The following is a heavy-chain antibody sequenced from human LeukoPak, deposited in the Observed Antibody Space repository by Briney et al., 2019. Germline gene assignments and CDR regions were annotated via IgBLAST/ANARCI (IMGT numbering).Heavy chain of an antibody. V-gene: IGHV3-9*01. CDR3: VSNGSGMGTGDAFDI. CDR2: ISWNSGSI. D-gene: IGHD3-10*01. CDR1: GFTFDDYA. Sequence: GGSLRLSCAASGFTFDDYAMHWVRQAPGKGLEWVSGISWNSGSIGYADSVKGRFTISRDNAKNSLYLQMNSLRAEDTALYYCVSNGSGMGTGDAFDIWGQGTMVTVSS. J-gene: IGHJ3*02.